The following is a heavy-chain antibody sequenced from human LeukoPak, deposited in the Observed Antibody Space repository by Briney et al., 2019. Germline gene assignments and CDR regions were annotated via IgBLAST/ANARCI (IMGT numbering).Heavy chain of an antibody. CDR1: GFTFSSAW. Sequence: GGSLRLSCAASGFTFSSAWMSWVRQAPGKGLEWVSVIGGSNGITFYVGSVKGRFTISRDNSKDTLYLQMNSLRVEDTAVYYCARNENSGWGYFDYWGQGTLVTASS. V-gene: IGHV3-23*01. CDR2: IGGSNGIT. J-gene: IGHJ4*02. CDR3: ARNENSGWGYFDY. D-gene: IGHD5-12*01.